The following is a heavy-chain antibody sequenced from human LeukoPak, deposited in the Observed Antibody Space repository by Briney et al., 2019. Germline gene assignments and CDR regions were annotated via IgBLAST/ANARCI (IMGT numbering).Heavy chain of an antibody. D-gene: IGHD2-15*01. CDR2: IYPGDSDT. CDR1: GYTFSNHW. J-gene: IGHJ4*02. CDR3: AKSGGSRPLYFDY. Sequence: GESLKISCKGSGYTFSNHWIGWVRQMPGRGLEWMGIIYPGDSDTRYSPSFQGQVTISADKPITTAYIQWSSLKASDTAMYFCAKSGGSRPLYFDYWGQGALVTVSS. V-gene: IGHV5-51*04.